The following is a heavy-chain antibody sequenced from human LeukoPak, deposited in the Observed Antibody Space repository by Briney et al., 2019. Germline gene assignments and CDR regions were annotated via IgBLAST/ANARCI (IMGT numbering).Heavy chain of an antibody. CDR2: ISYSGST. CDR3: ARGRQDVTMIVVVMTAVSYYLDV. J-gene: IGHJ6*03. CDR1: GGSVSSGGYC. Sequence: SETLSLTCTVSGGSVSSGGYCWSWIRQHPGKGLEWIGYISYSGSTYYNPSLKSQVTISVDTSKNQFSLKLSSVTAADTAVYYCARGRQDVTMIVVVMTAVSYYLDVWGKGTTVTVS. V-gene: IGHV4-31*01. D-gene: IGHD3-22*01.